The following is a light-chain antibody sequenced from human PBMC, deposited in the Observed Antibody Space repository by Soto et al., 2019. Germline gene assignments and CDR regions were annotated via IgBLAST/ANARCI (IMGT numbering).Light chain of an antibody. J-gene: IGKJ1*01. CDR2: GPS. V-gene: IGKV3-20*01. CDR3: HQFGRSTQT. CDR1: QNVNSNH. Sequence: EIVLTQSPGTLSLSPGERATLSCRASQNVNSNHIAWYQQKPGQAPRLLIYGPSSRATGIPERFIGSGSGTDFNLTISRLEPEDFAVYFCHQFGRSTQTVGHGPKVEVK.